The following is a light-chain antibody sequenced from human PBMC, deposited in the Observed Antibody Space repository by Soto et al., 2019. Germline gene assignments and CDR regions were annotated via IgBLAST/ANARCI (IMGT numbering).Light chain of an antibody. V-gene: IGKV1-5*03. CDR1: QSVTEW. CDR2: KAS. J-gene: IGKJ1*01. Sequence: DIPMTQSPSTLSASVGDRVTITCRASQSVTEWLAWYQQKPGKAPNLLIYKASSLQSGVPSRFSGSGFGTEFTLTISSLQPDDFATYYCQQYSIYPWTFGQGTKVEIK. CDR3: QQYSIYPWT.